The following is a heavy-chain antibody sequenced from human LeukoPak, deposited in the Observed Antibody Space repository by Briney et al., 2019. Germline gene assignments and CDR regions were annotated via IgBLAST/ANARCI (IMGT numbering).Heavy chain of an antibody. CDR1: GYTLTELS. CDR2: FDPEDGET. V-gene: IGHV1-24*01. D-gene: IGHD1-26*01. CDR3: ATSIVGGGFFFYYFDY. J-gene: IGHJ4*02. Sequence: ASVKVSCKVSGYTLTELSMHWVRQAPGKGLEWMGGFDPEDGETIYAQKFQGRVTMTEDTSTDTAYMELSSLRSEDTAVCYCATSIVGGGFFFYYFDYWGQGTLVTVSS.